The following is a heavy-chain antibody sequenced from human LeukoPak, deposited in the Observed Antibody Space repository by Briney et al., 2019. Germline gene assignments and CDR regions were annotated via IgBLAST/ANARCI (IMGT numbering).Heavy chain of an antibody. J-gene: IGHJ4*02. D-gene: IGHD6-13*01. V-gene: IGHV3-13*01. CDR2: IGTAGDT. Sequence: GGSLRLSCAASGFTFSNYDMHWVRQAAGKGLEWVSGIGTAGDTYYPASVRGRFTISRENAKSSLYLQINSLSAGDTAVYYCASSPAYSSSWYAIDNWGQGTLVTVSS. CDR3: ASSPAYSSSWYAIDN. CDR1: GFTFSNYD.